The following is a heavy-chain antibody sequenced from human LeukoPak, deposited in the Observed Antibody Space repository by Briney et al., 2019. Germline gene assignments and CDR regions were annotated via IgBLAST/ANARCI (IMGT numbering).Heavy chain of an antibody. D-gene: IGHD6-19*01. CDR3: ARDLGSGWPFWYFDL. V-gene: IGHV4-59*11. CDR1: GGSISGHY. CDR2: IYHNGNP. Sequence: SETLSLTCTVSGGSISGHYWTWIRQPPGKGLEWIGFIYHNGNPNYNPSLRSRVTISIDTSKNQFSLKLSSVTAADTAVYFCARDLGSGWPFWYFDLWGRGTLVTVSS. J-gene: IGHJ2*01.